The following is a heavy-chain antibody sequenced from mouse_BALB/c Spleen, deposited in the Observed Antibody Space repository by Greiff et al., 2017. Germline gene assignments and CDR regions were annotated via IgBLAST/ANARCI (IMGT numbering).Heavy chain of an antibody. Sequence: LQHPGSELVRPGASVKLSCKASGYTFTSYWMHWVKQRPGQGLEWIGNIYPGSGSTNYDEKFKSKATLTVDTSSSTAYMQLSSLTSEDSAVYYCTRSDPGYWGQGTTLTVSS. CDR2: IYPGSGST. J-gene: IGHJ2*01. V-gene: IGHV1S22*01. CDR3: TRSDPGY. CDR1: GYTFTSYW.